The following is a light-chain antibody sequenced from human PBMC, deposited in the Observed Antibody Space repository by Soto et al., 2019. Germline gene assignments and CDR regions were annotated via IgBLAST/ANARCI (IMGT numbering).Light chain of an antibody. CDR1: SSDVGSYNL. Sequence: QSALTQPASVSGSPGQSITISCTGTSSDVGSYNLVSWYQQHPVTAPRLLIYEGTKRPPGVSSRFSGSRSGNTASLTISGLQTEDEADYYCCSYAGTNTVVFGGGTNLTVL. CDR2: EGT. CDR3: CSYAGTNTVV. J-gene: IGLJ2*01. V-gene: IGLV2-23*01.